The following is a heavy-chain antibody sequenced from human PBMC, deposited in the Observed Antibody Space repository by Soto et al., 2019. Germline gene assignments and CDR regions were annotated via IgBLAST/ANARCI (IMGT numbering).Heavy chain of an antibody. V-gene: IGHV1-18*01. CDR1: GYTFTSYG. CDR3: AREYCSSTSCYVGAFDI. CDR2: ISAYNGNT. J-gene: IGHJ3*02. Sequence: VKVSCKASGYTFTSYGISWVRQAPGQGLEWMGWISAYNGNTNYAQKLQGRVTMTTDTSTSTAYMELRSLRSDDTAVYYCAREYCSSTSCYVGAFDIWGQGTMVTVSS. D-gene: IGHD2-2*01.